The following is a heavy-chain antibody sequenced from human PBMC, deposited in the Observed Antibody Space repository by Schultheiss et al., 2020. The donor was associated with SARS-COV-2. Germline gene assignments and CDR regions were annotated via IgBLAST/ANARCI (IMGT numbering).Heavy chain of an antibody. CDR2: INPNSGGT. Sequence: ASVKVSCKASGYTFTGYYMHWVRQAPGQGLEWMGWINPNSGGTNYAQKFQGRVTMTRDTSISTAYMELSRLRSDDTAVYYCARDEPTVTTYWFDPWGQGTLVTVSS. CDR3: ARDEPTVTTYWFDP. CDR1: GYTFTGYY. J-gene: IGHJ5*02. V-gene: IGHV1-2*02. D-gene: IGHD4-17*01.